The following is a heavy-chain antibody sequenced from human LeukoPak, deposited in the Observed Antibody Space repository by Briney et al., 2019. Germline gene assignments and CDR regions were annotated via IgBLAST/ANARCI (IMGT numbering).Heavy chain of an antibody. J-gene: IGHJ4*02. D-gene: IGHD3-3*01. CDR3: AREGTYYDFWSGSLNTYYFDY. CDR2: IASDGSST. Sequence: GGSLRLSCAASGFTFSSYWMNWVRQAPGKGLVWVSRIASDGSSTTYADSVKGRFSISRDNAKNTLYLQMNSLRVEDTAVYYCAREGTYYDFWSGSLNTYYFDYWGQGTLVTVSS. CDR1: GFTFSSYW. V-gene: IGHV3-74*01.